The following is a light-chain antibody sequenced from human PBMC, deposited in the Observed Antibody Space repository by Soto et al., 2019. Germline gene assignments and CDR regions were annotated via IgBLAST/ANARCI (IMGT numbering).Light chain of an antibody. V-gene: IGKV3-11*01. Sequence: EIVLTQSPATLSLSPGEGATLSCRASQSVSSYLAWYQQKPGQAPRLLIYDASNRATGIPARFSGSGSGTDFTLTISSLEPEDFAVYYCQQRSNWPQWTFGQGTKVDIK. CDR2: DAS. CDR3: QQRSNWPQWT. J-gene: IGKJ1*01. CDR1: QSVSSY.